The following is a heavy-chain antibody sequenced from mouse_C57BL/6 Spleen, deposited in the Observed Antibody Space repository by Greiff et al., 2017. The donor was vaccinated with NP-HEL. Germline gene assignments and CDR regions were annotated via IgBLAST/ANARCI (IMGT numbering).Heavy chain of an antibody. CDR3: ENDGYYVRAWFAY. J-gene: IGHJ3*01. V-gene: IGHV5-17*01. CDR1: GFTFSDYG. D-gene: IGHD2-3*01. Sequence: EVQVVESGGGLVKPGGSLKLSCAASGFTFSDYGMHWVRQAPEKGLEWVAYISSGSSTIYYADTVKGRFTISRDNANNTLFLEMTRLRSEDTAMYYCENDGYYVRAWFAYWGQGTLVTVSA. CDR2: ISSGSSTI.